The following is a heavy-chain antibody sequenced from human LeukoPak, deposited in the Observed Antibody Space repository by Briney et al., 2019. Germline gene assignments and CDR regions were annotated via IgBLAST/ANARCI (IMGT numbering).Heavy chain of an antibody. CDR2: ISGSGGSP. Sequence: PGGPLRLSCAASGFTFSSYAMSWVRQAPGKGLEWVSTISGSGGSPYYADSAKGRFTIYTANSKTTLYLQMTSLSAEKTAVYYCSKDQSLYGYSSNRYWDYWGQGTLVTVSS. CDR1: GFTFSSYA. D-gene: IGHD6-13*01. V-gene: IGHV3-23*01. J-gene: IGHJ4*02. CDR3: SKDQSLYGYSSNRYWDY.